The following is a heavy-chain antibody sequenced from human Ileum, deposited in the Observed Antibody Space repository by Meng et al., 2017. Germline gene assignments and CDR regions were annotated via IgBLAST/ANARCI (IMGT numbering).Heavy chain of an antibody. J-gene: IGHJ2*01. CDR2: VYHSGST. Sequence: QVPLQGSGPGLVKPSETLSLTCAVSGGSIESNTWWTWIRQPPGQGLEWIGEVYHSGSTHYNPSLQSRVTISIDNSKNRFSLSLNSVTAADTAIYYCARADYVRYFDLWGRGTLVTVSS. CDR1: GGSIESNTW. V-gene: IGHV4-4*02. CDR3: ARADYVRYFDL. D-gene: IGHD3-10*02.